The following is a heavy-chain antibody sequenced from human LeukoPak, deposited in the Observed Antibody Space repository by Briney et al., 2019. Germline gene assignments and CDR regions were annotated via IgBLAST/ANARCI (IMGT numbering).Heavy chain of an antibody. J-gene: IGHJ6*02. Sequence: GRSLRLSCAASGFSFSSYAMHWVRQVPGKGLEWVAFTWYDGSNKDYADSVKGRFTISRDNSKNTLYLQMNSLRAEDTAVYYCAKHGGIQLWSYYHYGMDVWGQGTTVTVSS. D-gene: IGHD5-18*01. CDR3: AKHGGIQLWSYYHYGMDV. CDR2: TWYDGSNK. CDR1: GFSFSSYA. V-gene: IGHV3-33*06.